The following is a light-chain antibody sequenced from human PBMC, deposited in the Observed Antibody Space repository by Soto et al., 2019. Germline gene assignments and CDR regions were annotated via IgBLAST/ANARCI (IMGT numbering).Light chain of an antibody. Sequence: DIQMTQSPSSVCASVVDIFTSSCRASQGISSWLAWYQQKPGKAPKLLIYAASSLQSGVPSRLSGSGSGTDFTLTISSLQPEDFATYYCQQANSFPSTFGQGTRLEIK. J-gene: IGKJ5*01. CDR2: AAS. CDR1: QGISSW. V-gene: IGKV1D-12*01. CDR3: QQANSFPST.